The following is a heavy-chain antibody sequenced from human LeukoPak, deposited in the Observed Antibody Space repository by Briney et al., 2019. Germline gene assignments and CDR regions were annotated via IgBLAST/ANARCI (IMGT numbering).Heavy chain of an antibody. Sequence: PGGSLRLSCAASGFTFSSYAMSWVRQAPGKGLDWVSTINNSGGSTYYTDSVKGRFTISRDNSKNTLYLQMNSLRAEDTAVYYCAKRQGASGRIGYFDYWGQGTLVTVSS. V-gene: IGHV3-23*01. J-gene: IGHJ4*02. CDR1: GFTFSSYA. D-gene: IGHD2-15*01. CDR3: AKRQGASGRIGYFDY. CDR2: INNSGGST.